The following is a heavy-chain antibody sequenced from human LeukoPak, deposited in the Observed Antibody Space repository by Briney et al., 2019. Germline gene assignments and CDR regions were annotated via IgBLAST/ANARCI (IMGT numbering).Heavy chain of an antibody. V-gene: IGHV4-61*01. CDR3: ASPGPDYGDYAYAY. J-gene: IGHJ4*02. CDR1: GGSVTSGTYY. D-gene: IGHD4-17*01. Sequence: PSETLSLTCSVSGGSVTSGTYYWTWIRQSAGKGLKWIGYIYYTGTTNYNPSLKSRVTISLDTSKNQFSLRVSSVTAADTGTYYCASPGPDYGDYAYAYWGQGSLVTVSS. CDR2: IYYTGTT.